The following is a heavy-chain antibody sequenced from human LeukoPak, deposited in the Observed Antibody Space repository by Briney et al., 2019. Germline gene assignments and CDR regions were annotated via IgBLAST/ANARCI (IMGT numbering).Heavy chain of an antibody. V-gene: IGHV4-39*07. CDR2: IYYSGST. CDR3: ARGAITGTTFGAFDI. J-gene: IGHJ3*02. Sequence: TSETLSLTCTVSGGSISSSSYYWGWIRQPPGKGLEWIGSIYYSGSTYYNPSLKSRVTISVDTSKNQFSLKLSSVTAADTAVYYCARGAITGTTFGAFDIWGQGTMVTVSS. D-gene: IGHD1-20*01. CDR1: GGSISSSSYY.